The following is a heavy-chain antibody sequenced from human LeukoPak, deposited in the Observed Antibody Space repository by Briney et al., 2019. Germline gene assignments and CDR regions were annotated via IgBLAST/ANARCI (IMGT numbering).Heavy chain of an antibody. CDR2: ISAYNGNT. D-gene: IGHD3-16*02. J-gene: IGHJ4*02. CDR3: ARDPEYDYVWGSYRKLDY. V-gene: IGHV1-18*01. Sequence: GASVKVSCKASGYTFTSYGISWVRQAPGQGLEWMGWISAYNGNTNYAQKLQGRVTITTDTSTSTAYMELRSLRSDDTAVYYCARDPEYDYVWGSYRKLDYWGQGTLVTVSS. CDR1: GYTFTSYG.